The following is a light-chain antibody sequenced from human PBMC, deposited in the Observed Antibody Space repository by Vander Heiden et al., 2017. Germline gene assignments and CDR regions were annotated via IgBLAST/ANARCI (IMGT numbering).Light chain of an antibody. J-gene: IGKJ1*01. CDR2: LAS. V-gene: IGKV2-28*01. CDR3: MQAQQTPWT. CDR1: QSLLDRNGYNC. Sequence: EIAMPQSPLSLPVTPGQAASISCRSSQSLLDRNGYNCLDWFVQRPGQSPQLLIYLASNRVSGVPDRFSGSGSGTEFTLKISRVEPDDVGIYYCMQAQQTPWTFGQGTKVEIK.